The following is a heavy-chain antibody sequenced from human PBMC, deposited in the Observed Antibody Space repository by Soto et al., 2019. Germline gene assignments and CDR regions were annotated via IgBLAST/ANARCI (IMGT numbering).Heavy chain of an antibody. Sequence: SGPTLVNPTQTLTLACSFPGFSLSTRGVGVGWIRQPPGKALEWLAFIYWDDDKYYSPSLKSRLTVTKDTSKDQVVLTMTNMDPVDTATYYCARKVGGSAFDIWGQGTMVTVSS. J-gene: IGHJ3*02. CDR3: ARKVGGSAFDI. V-gene: IGHV2-5*02. CDR2: IYWDDDK. D-gene: IGHD3-16*01. CDR1: GFSLSTRGVG.